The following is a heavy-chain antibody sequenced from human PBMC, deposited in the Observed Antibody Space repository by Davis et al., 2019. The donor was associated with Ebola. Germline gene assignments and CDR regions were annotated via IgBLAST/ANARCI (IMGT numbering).Heavy chain of an antibody. CDR2: IYYSGST. Sequence: MPSETLSLTCTVSGGSIISSYYWSWIRQPPGKGLEWIGYIYYSGSTNYNPSLKSRVTISVDTSKNQFSLKLSSVTAADTAVYYCARHKGNYYYGMDVWGQGTTVTVSS. CDR3: ARHKGNYYYGMDV. D-gene: IGHD6-13*01. V-gene: IGHV4-59*08. CDR1: GGSIISSYY. J-gene: IGHJ6*02.